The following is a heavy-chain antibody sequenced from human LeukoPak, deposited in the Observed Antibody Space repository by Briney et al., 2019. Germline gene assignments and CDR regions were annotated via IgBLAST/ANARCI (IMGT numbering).Heavy chain of an antibody. Sequence: ASVKVSCKASGYTFTSYYMHWVRQAPGQGLEWMGIINPSGGSTSYAQKFQVRVTMTRDTSTSTVYMELSSLRSEDTAVYYCARTNSGSYPYQTLFDYWGQGTLVTVSS. CDR1: GYTFTSYY. CDR2: INPSGGST. D-gene: IGHD1-26*01. CDR3: ARTNSGSYPYQTLFDY. J-gene: IGHJ4*02. V-gene: IGHV1-46*01.